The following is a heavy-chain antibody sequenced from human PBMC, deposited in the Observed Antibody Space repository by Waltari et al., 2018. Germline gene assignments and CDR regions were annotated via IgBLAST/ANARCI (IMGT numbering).Heavy chain of an antibody. V-gene: IGHV3-30-3*01. CDR3: ARDSYAAAKSGSAFDI. CDR2: ISYDGSNK. J-gene: IGHJ3*02. D-gene: IGHD6-13*01. Sequence: QVQLVESGGGVVQPGRSLRLSCAASGFNFSSYAMHWVRQAPGKGLEWVAVISYDGSNKYYADSVKGRFTISRDNSKNTLYLQMNSLRAEDTAVYYCARDSYAAAKSGSAFDIWGQGTMVTVSS. CDR1: GFNFSSYA.